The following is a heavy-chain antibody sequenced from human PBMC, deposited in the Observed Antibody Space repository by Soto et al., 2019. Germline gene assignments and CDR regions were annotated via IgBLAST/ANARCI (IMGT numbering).Heavy chain of an antibody. CDR3: ARDASGTTSFLVS. J-gene: IGHJ5*02. D-gene: IGHD1-1*01. Sequence: SLRLSCVASGFSFGTSGMHWVRQAPGKGLEWISGIWLDGSERYYRDSVKGRFTISRDNSKNTLFLQMNSLRAEDTAVYFCARDASGTTSFLVSWGPGTMATVSS. V-gene: IGHV3-33*01. CDR1: GFSFGTSG. CDR2: IWLDGSER.